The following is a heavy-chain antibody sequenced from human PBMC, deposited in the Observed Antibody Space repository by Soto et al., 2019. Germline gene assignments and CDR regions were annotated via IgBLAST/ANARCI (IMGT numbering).Heavy chain of an antibody. J-gene: IGHJ5*02. CDR3: AREASWTGAFDH. V-gene: IGHV4-31*02. D-gene: IGHD2-8*02. CDR2: IFDSGTA. CDR1: GGSISSLNDY. Sequence: QVQLEQSGPGLVKPSQTLSLTCKISGGSISSLNDYWSWIRQSPGEALEWLGYIFDSGTAHYNPSLKGRVRISGDTSQSQFSLTIQAVTVADTAVYYCAREASWTGAFDHCGQGILVTVSS.